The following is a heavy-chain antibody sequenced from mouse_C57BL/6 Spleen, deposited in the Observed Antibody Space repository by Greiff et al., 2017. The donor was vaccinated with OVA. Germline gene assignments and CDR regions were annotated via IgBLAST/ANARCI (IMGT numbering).Heavy chain of an antibody. D-gene: IGHD2-12*01. J-gene: IGHJ4*01. CDR2: IDPSDSYN. CDR1: GYTFTSYW. V-gene: IGHV1-69*01. Sequence: QVQLQQPGAELVMPGASVKLSCKASGYTFTSYWMHWVKQRPGQGLEWIGEIDPSDSYNNYNQKFKGKSTLTVDKSSSTAYMQLSSLTSEDSAVYYCARYDNAMDYWGQGTSVTVSS. CDR3: ARYDNAMDY.